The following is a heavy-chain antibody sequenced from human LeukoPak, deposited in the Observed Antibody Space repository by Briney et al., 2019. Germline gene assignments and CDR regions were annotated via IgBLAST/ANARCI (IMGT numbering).Heavy chain of an antibody. D-gene: IGHD6-19*01. CDR3: ARDPPWLAEWYMDV. Sequence: PGGSLRLSCAASGFTFSSYWMSWVRQAPGKGLEWVANIKQDGSEKYYVDSVKGRFTISRDNAKNSLYLQMNSLRAEDTALYYCARDPPWLAEWYMDVWGKGTTVTVSS. V-gene: IGHV3-7*03. J-gene: IGHJ6*03. CDR2: IKQDGSEK. CDR1: GFTFSSYW.